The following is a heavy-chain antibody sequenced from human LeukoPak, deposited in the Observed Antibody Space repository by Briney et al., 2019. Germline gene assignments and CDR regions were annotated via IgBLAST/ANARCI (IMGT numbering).Heavy chain of an antibody. D-gene: IGHD5-18*01. Sequence: GESLKISCKGSQYTFTYYWIPLVRQMSRKGLEWVWIIYPGYSDTRYTPSFQAQVTISADKSIPTAYLQWNSLKASDTAMYYCARRHKRGAYSYGVDYWGQGTLVTVSS. J-gene: IGHJ4*02. V-gene: IGHV5-51*01. CDR2: IYPGYSDT. CDR1: QYTFTYYW. CDR3: ARRHKRGAYSYGVDY.